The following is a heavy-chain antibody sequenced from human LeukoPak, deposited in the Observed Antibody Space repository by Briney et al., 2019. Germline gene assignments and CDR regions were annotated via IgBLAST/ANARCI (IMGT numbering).Heavy chain of an antibody. V-gene: IGHV3-53*01. CDR3: ARDSRYCSSTNCYYDY. CDR2: IYSGGDT. CDR1: GFSVSSNY. Sequence: GGSLRLSCAASGFSVSSNYMSWVRQAPGKGLEWVSVIYSGGDTYYADSVKGRFTISRDSSKNTLYLQMNSLRAEDTAVYYCARDSRYCSSTNCYYDYWGQGTLVTVSS. D-gene: IGHD2-2*01. J-gene: IGHJ4*02.